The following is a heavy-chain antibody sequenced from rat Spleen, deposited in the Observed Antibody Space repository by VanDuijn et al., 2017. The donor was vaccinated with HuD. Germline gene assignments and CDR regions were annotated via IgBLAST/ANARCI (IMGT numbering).Heavy chain of an antibody. V-gene: IGHV2-15*01. J-gene: IGHJ2*01. Sequence: QVQLKESGPGLVQPSQTLSLTCTVSGFSLTDYSVNWVRQPPGKGLEWVGAMWSGGSTDYNSALKSRLSISRDTSKSQVLLKMHSLQTEDTAMYFCARGSVFFDYWGQGVMVTVSS. CDR2: MWSGGST. CDR3: ARGSVFFDY. CDR1: GFSLTDYS.